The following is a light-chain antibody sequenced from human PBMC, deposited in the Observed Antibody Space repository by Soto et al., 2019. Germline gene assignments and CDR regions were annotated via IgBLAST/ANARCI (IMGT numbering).Light chain of an antibody. CDR1: QGISSY. Sequence: AIRMTQSTSSLSASTGDRVTITCRASQGISSYLAWYQQKPGKAPKLLIYAASTLQSGVPSRFSGSGSGTDFTLTISCLQSEDFATYYCQQYYSYAVTFGQGTKVEIK. J-gene: IGKJ1*01. V-gene: IGKV1-8*01. CDR2: AAS. CDR3: QQYYSYAVT.